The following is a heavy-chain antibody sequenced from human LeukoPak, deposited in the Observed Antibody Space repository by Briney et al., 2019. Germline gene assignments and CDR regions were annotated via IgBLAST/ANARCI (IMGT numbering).Heavy chain of an antibody. J-gene: IGHJ3*02. D-gene: IGHD3-22*01. V-gene: IGHV1-69*05. CDR1: GYTFTSYY. CDR2: IIPIIGTA. CDR3: ARALTYDSIGYYYQDAFDI. Sequence: ASVKVSCTASGYTFTSYYMHWVRQAPGQGLGWMGGIIPIIGTANYAQKFQVRVTITTYESTSTAYMELSSLRYEDTAVYYCARALTYDSIGYYYQDAFDIWGQGTMVTVSS.